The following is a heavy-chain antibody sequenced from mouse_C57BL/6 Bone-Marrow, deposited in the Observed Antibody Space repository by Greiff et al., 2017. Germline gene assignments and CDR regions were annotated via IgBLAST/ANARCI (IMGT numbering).Heavy chain of an antibody. CDR3: ARRSYYYGSSHWYFDV. J-gene: IGHJ1*03. CDR2: ISNGGGST. CDR1: GFTFSDYY. Sequence: DVQLVESGGGLVQPGGSLKLSCAASGFTFSDYYMYWVRQTPEKRLEWVAYISNGGGSTYYPDTVKGRFTISRDNAKNTLYLQMSRLKSEDTAMYYCARRSYYYGSSHWYFDVWGTGTTVTVSS. D-gene: IGHD1-1*01. V-gene: IGHV5-12*01.